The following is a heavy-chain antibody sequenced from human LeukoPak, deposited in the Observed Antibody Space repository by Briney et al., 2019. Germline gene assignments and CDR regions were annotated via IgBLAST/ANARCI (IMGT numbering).Heavy chain of an antibody. D-gene: IGHD6-19*01. CDR1: GFTFSSYP. CDR2: IRGSGGDT. CDR3: ATSSGWYPKYFDY. Sequence: GALRLSCAASGFTFSSYPMSWVRQAPGKGLEWVSAIRGSGGDTYYADSVKGRFTISRDNSKNTLYLQMNSLRAEDTALYYCATSSGWYPKYFDYWGQGTLVTVSS. V-gene: IGHV3-23*01. J-gene: IGHJ4*02.